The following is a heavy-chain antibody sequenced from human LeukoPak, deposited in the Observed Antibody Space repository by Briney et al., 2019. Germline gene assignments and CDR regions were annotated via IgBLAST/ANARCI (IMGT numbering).Heavy chain of an antibody. Sequence: PGGSLRLSCAASGFTFSSFWMHWVRHGPGKGLVGVSRINSDGSSTNYGDSVKGRFTISRDNAQNTLYLETNRLTAEDTAVYYCARGSAVAGDYFDYWGQGTLVTVSS. V-gene: IGHV3-74*01. D-gene: IGHD6-19*01. J-gene: IGHJ4*02. CDR2: INSDGSST. CDR1: GFTFSSFW. CDR3: ARGSAVAGDYFDY.